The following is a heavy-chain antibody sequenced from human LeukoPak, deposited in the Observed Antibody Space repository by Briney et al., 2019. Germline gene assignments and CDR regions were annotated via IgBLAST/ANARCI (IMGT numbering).Heavy chain of an antibody. CDR1: GFIFSKQW. V-gene: IGHV3-74*01. Sequence: GGSLRLSCGASGFIFSKQWMNWVRQAPGKGLVWVARINTDGTDTSYADSVKGRFTISRDNAKDTLYLQMNSLRPEDTAVYYCAKSSWFDRWGQGTLVTVSS. J-gene: IGHJ5*02. CDR3: AKSSWFDR. CDR2: INTDGTDT.